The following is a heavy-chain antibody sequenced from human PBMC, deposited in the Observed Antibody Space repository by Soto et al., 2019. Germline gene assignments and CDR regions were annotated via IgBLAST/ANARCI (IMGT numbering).Heavy chain of an antibody. J-gene: IGHJ6*02. V-gene: IGHV1-69*13. CDR3: ARIYSKIVVVTAAINYYYYGMDI. D-gene: IGHD2-2*02. Sequence: SVKVSCKASGGTFSSYSISWVRQAPGQGLEWMGGIIPIFGTANYAQKFQGRVTITADESTSTAYMELSSLRYDDTAVCYCARIYSKIVVVTAAINYYYYGMDIWGQGTTVTVYS. CDR1: GGTFSSYS. CDR2: IIPIFGTA.